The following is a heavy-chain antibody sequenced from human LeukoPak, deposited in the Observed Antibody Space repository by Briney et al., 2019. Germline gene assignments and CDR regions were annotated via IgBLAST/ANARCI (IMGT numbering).Heavy chain of an antibody. V-gene: IGHV4-59*01. CDR2: IYYSGST. J-gene: IGHJ6*02. D-gene: IGHD3-22*01. CDR1: GGSISSYY. CDR3: ARYSSGYPYYYYYGMDV. Sequence: PSETLSLTCTVSGGSISSYYWSWIRQPPGKGLEWIGYIYYSGSTNYNPSLKSRVTISVDTSKNQFSLKLSSVTAADTAVYYCARYSSGYPYYYYYGMDVWAKGPRSPSP.